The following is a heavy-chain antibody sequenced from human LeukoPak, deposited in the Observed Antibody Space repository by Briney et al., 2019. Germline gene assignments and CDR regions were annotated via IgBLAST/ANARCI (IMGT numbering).Heavy chain of an antibody. V-gene: IGHV3-33*03. J-gene: IGHJ4*02. CDR2: IWYDGSNK. D-gene: IGHD3-10*01. CDR3: TTAGAY. CDR1: GFTFSSYG. Sequence: GGSLRLSCAASGFTFSSYGMHWVRRAPGKGLEWVAVIWYDGSNKYYADSVKGRFTISRDNAKNSLYLQMNSLRAEDTAVYYCTTAGAYWGQGTLVTVSS.